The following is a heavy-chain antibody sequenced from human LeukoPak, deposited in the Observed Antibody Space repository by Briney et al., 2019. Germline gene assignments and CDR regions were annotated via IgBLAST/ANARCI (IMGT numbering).Heavy chain of an antibody. CDR2: IYYTGKT. CDR1: GDSVSNVNYY. J-gene: IGHJ4*02. V-gene: IGHV4-61*03. D-gene: IGHD3-10*01. CDR3: ARSQNYYGSGDY. Sequence: SETLSLTCTVSGDSVSNVNYYWSWLRQPPGKALEWIGYIYYTGKTYFNPSLEGRVTILVDTSRNHFSVKLSSVTAADTAVYYCARSQNYYGSGDYWGQGTLVTVSS.